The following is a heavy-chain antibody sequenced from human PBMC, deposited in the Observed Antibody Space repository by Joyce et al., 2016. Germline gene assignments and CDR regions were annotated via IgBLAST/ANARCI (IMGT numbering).Heavy chain of an antibody. D-gene: IGHD6-13*01. CDR3: AREAPHSSSWGEGAFDV. J-gene: IGHJ3*01. CDR1: GGTFSNYN. Sequence: QVQLVQSGVEVKKPGSSVKVSCKTSGGTFSNYNINWIRQATGQGLEWLGGLSPIIGSENYSHKLQGRVTSTADKSTNTAYLELGSLRSGDTAMYYCAREAPHSSSWGEGAFDVWGQGTMVIVSS. CDR2: LSPIIGSE. V-gene: IGHV1-69*06.